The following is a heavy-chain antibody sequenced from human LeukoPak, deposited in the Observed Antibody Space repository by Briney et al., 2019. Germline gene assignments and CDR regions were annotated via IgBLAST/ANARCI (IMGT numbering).Heavy chain of an antibody. J-gene: IGHJ4*02. CDR3: ARKGTVTHDY. D-gene: IGHD4-17*01. Sequence: GASVKVSCKASGYTFTSYGISRVRQAPGQGLEWLGWVSAYNSDTDYAQKLQGRVTMTADTSTNTGYMELRSLKSDDTAVYYCARKGTVTHDYWGQGTLVTVSS. CDR1: GYTFTSYG. CDR2: VSAYNSDT. V-gene: IGHV1-18*01.